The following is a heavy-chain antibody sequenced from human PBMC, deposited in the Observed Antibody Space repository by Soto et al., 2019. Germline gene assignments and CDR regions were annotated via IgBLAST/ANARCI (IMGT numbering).Heavy chain of an antibody. Sequence: GGSMRLSCAASGFTFSSYGMHWVRQAPGKGLEWVAVISYDGSNKYYTDSVKGRFTISRDNSKNTLYLQMNSLRAEDTALYYCAKAFYNLLRDDAFDIWGQGTMVTVSS. D-gene: IGHD1-1*01. J-gene: IGHJ3*02. CDR1: GFTFSSYG. V-gene: IGHV3-30*18. CDR3: AKAFYNLLRDDAFDI. CDR2: ISYDGSNK.